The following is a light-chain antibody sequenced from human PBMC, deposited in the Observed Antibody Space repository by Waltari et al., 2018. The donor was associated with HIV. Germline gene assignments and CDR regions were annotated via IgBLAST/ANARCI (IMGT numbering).Light chain of an antibody. J-gene: IGLJ2*01. CDR1: SIDVGGYNF. V-gene: IGLV2-14*03. Sequence: QSALTPPASVSGSPGQSITISCTGSSIDVGGYNFFSWHQQHPGKAPRVLIYDVPTGPSGVADRVAGIRSGDSHDLITSGLQPEQEADYCCDSCPGISGWEFGGWSRLAV. CDR2: DVP. CDR3: DSCPGISGWE.